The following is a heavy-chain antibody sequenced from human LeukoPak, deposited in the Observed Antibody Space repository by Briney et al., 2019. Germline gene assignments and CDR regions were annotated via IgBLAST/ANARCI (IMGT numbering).Heavy chain of an antibody. CDR2: IYYSGST. D-gene: IGHD2-2*01. V-gene: IGHV4-59*01. CDR3: ARLREEYCSSTSCLYYYYYYMDV. Sequence: PSETLSLTCTVSGGSISSYYWSWIRQPPGKGLEWIGYIYYSGSTNYNPPLKSRVTISVDTSKNQFSLKLSSVTAADTAVYYCARLREEYCSSTSCLYYYYYYMDVWGKGTTVTVSS. CDR1: GGSISSYY. J-gene: IGHJ6*03.